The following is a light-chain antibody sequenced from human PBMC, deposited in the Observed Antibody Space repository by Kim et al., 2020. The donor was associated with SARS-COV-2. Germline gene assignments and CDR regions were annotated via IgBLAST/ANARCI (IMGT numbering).Light chain of an antibody. Sequence: QSALTQPASVSGSPGQSITISCTGTSSDVGGYNYVSWYQQHPGKAPKLMIYDVNKRPSGVSTRFSGSKSGNTASLTISGLQGEDEADYYCSSYTTSNTWVFGGGTQLTVL. V-gene: IGLV2-14*03. CDR2: DVN. J-gene: IGLJ3*02. CDR1: SSDVGGYNY. CDR3: SSYTTSNTWV.